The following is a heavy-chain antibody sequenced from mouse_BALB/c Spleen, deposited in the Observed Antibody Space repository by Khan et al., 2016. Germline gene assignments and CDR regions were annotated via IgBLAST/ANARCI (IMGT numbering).Heavy chain of an antibody. Sequence: VQLQESGAELMKPGASVKISCKATGYTFSSDWIEWVKQRPGHGLEWIGEILPGSGSTNYNEKFRGKATFTADPSSNTAYLQLSCLTSEDSAVRYWAITHRRRYFNYWGQGTTLTVSS. CDR3: AITHRRRYFNY. CDR1: GYTFSSDW. V-gene: IGHV1-9*01. J-gene: IGHJ2*01. CDR2: ILPGSGST.